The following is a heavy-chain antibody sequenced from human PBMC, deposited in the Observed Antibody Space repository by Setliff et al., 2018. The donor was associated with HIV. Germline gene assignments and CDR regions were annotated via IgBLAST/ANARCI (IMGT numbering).Heavy chain of an antibody. V-gene: IGHV4-61*10. J-gene: IGHJ4*02. D-gene: IGHD6-19*01. CDR1: GGSISSGSYY. Sequence: SETLSLTCTVSGGSISSGSYYWSWIRQPAGKGLEWIGHIYSSGSSKNTPSLKSRVTISVDTPKNEFSLKLSSMTAADTAVYYCARGIAVAGPYFDYWGQGTLVTVSS. CDR2: IYSSGSS. CDR3: ARGIAVAGPYFDY.